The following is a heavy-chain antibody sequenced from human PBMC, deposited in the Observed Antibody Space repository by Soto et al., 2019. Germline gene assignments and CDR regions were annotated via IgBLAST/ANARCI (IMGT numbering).Heavy chain of an antibody. CDR2: MNPKSGGA. Sequence: GASVKVSCKTSGYTFTDYYTHWVRQAPGQGLEWMGWMNPKSGGAYFAQKFQGRVTLTRDTSIGTAYIEVNSLTSDDTAVYFCTRENIENSDALYDAFNIWGQGTTVTVS. V-gene: IGHV1-2*02. J-gene: IGHJ3*02. CDR3: TRENIENSDALYDAFNI. D-gene: IGHD5-18*01. CDR1: GYTFTDYY.